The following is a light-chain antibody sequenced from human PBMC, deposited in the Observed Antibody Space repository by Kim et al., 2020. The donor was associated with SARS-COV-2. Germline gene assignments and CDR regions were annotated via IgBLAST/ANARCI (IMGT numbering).Light chain of an antibody. Sequence: QSALTQPASVSGSPGQSITISCTGTSSDIGGYDYVSWYQQHPDKAPKLMIYDVSNRPSGISNRFSGSKSGYTASLTISGLQAEDEADYYCYSYTTSSTLVFGGGTQLTVL. V-gene: IGLV2-14*03. CDR3: YSYTTSSTLV. J-gene: IGLJ2*01. CDR1: SSDIGGYDY. CDR2: DVS.